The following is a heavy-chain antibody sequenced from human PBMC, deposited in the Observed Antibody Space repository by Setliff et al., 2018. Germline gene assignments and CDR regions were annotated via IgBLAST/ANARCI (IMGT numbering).Heavy chain of an antibody. J-gene: IGHJ4*02. V-gene: IGHV4-61*02. D-gene: IGHD4-17*01. Sequence: PSETLSLTCTVSGGSISSDSDYWSWIRQSAGKGLEWIGRIYASGSTEYNPSLGSRVTISVDTSRNQFSLQLSSVTSADTAVYYCARQIDYGDFLYLDYWGQGTLVTVSS. CDR3: ARQIDYGDFLYLDY. CDR1: GGSISSDSDY. CDR2: IYASGST.